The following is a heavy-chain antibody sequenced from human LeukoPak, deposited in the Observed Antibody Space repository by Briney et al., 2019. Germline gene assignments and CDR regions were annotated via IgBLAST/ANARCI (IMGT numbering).Heavy chain of an antibody. D-gene: IGHD1-26*01. Sequence: NPSETLSLTCTVSGGSISSGSYYWSWIRQPAGKGLEWIGRIYTSGSTNYNPSLKSRVTISVDTSKNQFSLKLSSVTAADTAVYYCASSRFQQEGATGDPGENWFDPWGQGTLVTVSS. V-gene: IGHV4-61*02. CDR2: IYTSGST. CDR1: GGSISSGSYY. CDR3: ASSRFQQEGATGDPGENWFDP. J-gene: IGHJ5*02.